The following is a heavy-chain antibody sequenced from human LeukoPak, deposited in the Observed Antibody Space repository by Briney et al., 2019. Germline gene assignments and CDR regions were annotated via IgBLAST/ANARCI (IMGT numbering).Heavy chain of an antibody. J-gene: IGHJ5*02. CDR1: GFTFSSYW. Sequence: GGSLRLSCAASGFTFSSYWMSWVRQAPGKGLEWVANIKQDGSEKYYVDSVKGRFTISRDNAKNSLYLQMNSLRAEDTAVYYCARDPPYCSSTSCYLANWFDPWGQGTLVTVSS. D-gene: IGHD2-2*01. CDR2: IKQDGSEK. V-gene: IGHV3-7*01. CDR3: ARDPPYCSSTSCYLANWFDP.